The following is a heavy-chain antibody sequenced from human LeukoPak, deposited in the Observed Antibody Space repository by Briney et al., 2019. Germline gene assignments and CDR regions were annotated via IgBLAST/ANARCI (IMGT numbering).Heavy chain of an antibody. CDR3: TSDSSGYYHYFDY. J-gene: IGHJ4*02. D-gene: IGHD3-22*01. CDR2: ISWNSNNI. V-gene: IGHV3-9*01. CDR1: GFIFDDHA. Sequence: GGSLRLSCAASGFIFDDHAMHWVRQAPGKGLEWVSGISWNSNNIGYADSVKGRFTISRDNAKNSLYLQMDSLRAEDTAVYYCTSDSSGYYHYFDYWGQGTLVTVSS.